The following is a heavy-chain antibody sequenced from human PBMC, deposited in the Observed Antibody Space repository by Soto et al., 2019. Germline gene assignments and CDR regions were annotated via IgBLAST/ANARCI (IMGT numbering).Heavy chain of an antibody. CDR2: VYYDGST. CDR3: ATPAGGAFDI. D-gene: IGHD3-10*01. Sequence: LSLTCTVSGGSVTSDRYYGSWIRQPPGKGLEWIGYVYYDGSTNYNPSLKSRVIISLDTSKRQFSLRLTSLTAADTAVYYCATPAGGAFDIWGPGTMVTVS. J-gene: IGHJ3*02. CDR1: GGSVTSDRYY. V-gene: IGHV4-61*01.